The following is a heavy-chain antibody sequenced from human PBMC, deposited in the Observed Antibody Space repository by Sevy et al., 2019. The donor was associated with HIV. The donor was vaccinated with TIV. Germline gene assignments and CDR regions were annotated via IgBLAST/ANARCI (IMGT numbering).Heavy chain of an antibody. Sequence: SETLSLTCTVSGDSISSYFWSWIRQPPGKGLEWIGHVSYSGSTDYTPSLKSRVTISVDTSKTQFSLRLTSVTAADTAVYYCARGRDILTTDYYYFDYWGSGTLVTVSS. V-gene: IGHV4-59*12. D-gene: IGHD3-9*01. CDR2: VSYSGST. J-gene: IGHJ4*02. CDR1: GDSISSYF. CDR3: ARGRDILTTDYYYFDY.